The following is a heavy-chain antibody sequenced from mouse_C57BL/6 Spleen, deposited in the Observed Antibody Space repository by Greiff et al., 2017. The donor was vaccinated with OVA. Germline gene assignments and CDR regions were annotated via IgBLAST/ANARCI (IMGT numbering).Heavy chain of an antibody. J-gene: IGHJ2*01. Sequence: VQLQQSGAELVRPGTSVKVSCKASGYAFTNYLIEWVKQRPGQGLEWIGVINPGSGGTNYNEKFKGKATLTADKSSSTAYMQLSSLTSEDSAVYFCARGTYGNLFDYWGQGTTLTVSS. CDR3: ARGTYGNLFDY. CDR2: INPGSGGT. CDR1: GYAFTNYL. D-gene: IGHD2-1*01. V-gene: IGHV1-54*01.